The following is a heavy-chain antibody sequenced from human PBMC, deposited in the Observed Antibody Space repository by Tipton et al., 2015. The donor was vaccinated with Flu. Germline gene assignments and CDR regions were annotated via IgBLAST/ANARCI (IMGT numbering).Heavy chain of an antibody. D-gene: IGHD3-16*01. V-gene: IGHV4-4*07. CDR2: IYTSGNT. Sequence: TLSLTCTVSGGSIGSHSWNWIRQPAGKGLEWIGRIYTSGNTIYNPSLQSRVTVSVDTSKNQFSLKLNSVTVADTAVYYCARRGEESRQQGDCNWLDPWGQRLLVTVSS. CDR3: ARRGEESRQQGDCNWLDP. J-gene: IGHJ5*02. CDR1: GGSIGSHS.